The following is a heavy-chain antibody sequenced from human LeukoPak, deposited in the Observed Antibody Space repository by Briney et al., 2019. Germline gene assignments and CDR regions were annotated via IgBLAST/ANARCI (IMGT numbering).Heavy chain of an antibody. CDR2: MNSGGTTI. CDR3: IREVQVRASASLGL. D-gene: IGHD3-16*01. CDR1: VFSISGYW. Sequence: PGGSLRLSCAASVFSISGYWMHWVRQAAGGGVVWVSRMNSGGTTINYADSVKGRFSMSGDKVDNTLHLQMTSLRVEDTAVYYCIREVQVRASASLGLWSQGTLVTVSS. V-gene: IGHV3-74*01. J-gene: IGHJ4*01.